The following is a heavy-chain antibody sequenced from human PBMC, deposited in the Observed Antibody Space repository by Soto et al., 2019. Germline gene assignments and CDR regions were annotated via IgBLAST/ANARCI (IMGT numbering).Heavy chain of an antibody. D-gene: IGHD1-26*01. J-gene: IGHJ4*02. CDR1: GYTFTGYY. CDR3: AREGGSYYYGFDY. CDR2: INPNSGGT. Sequence: ASVKVSCKASGYTFTGYYMHWVRQAPGQGLEWMGWINPNSGGTNYAQKFQGWVTMTRDTSISTAYMELSRLRSDDTAVYYCAREGGSYYYGFDYWGQGTLVTVSS. V-gene: IGHV1-2*04.